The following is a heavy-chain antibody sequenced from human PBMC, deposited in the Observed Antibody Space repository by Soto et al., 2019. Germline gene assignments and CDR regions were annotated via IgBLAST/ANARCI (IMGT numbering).Heavy chain of an antibody. CDR1: GFTFNSYW. D-gene: IGHD2-15*01. CDR3: ARGIRNYYGVDV. Sequence: EVQLVESGGGLVQPGGSLRLSCAASGFTFNSYWMHWVRQAQGKGLVWVSRIKFDESITNYADSVQGRFTISRDNAKNKVYLQMNSLRVEDTAVYYCARGIRNYYGVDVWGQGTTVTVSS. V-gene: IGHV3-74*01. J-gene: IGHJ6*02. CDR2: IKFDESIT.